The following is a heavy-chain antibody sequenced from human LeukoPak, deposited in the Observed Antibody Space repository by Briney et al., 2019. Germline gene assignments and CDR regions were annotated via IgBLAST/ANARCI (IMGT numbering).Heavy chain of an antibody. Sequence: ASVKVSCKASGYTFTSYYMHWVRQAPGQGLEWMGWISAYNGNTNYAQKFQGRVTMTTDTSTNTGYMELRSLRSDDTALYYCARADALAYYYDSYGSASDIWGQGTRVTVSS. J-gene: IGHJ3*02. D-gene: IGHD3-22*01. CDR1: GYTFTSYY. V-gene: IGHV1-18*04. CDR3: ARADALAYYYDSYGSASDI. CDR2: ISAYNGNT.